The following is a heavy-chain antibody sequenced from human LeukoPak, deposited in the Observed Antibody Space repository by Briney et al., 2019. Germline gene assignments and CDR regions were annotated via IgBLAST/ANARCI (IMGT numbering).Heavy chain of an antibody. Sequence: RSETLSLTCTVSGDSISSYYWNWIRQPAGEGLEWIGRIYSSGSTNYNPSLKSRATMSVDTSKNQFSLKLSSVTAADTAVYYCARHYYDSSGLESDAFDIWGQGTMVTVSS. CDR2: IYSSGST. J-gene: IGHJ3*02. CDR3: ARHYYDSSGLESDAFDI. CDR1: GDSISSYY. V-gene: IGHV4-4*07. D-gene: IGHD3-22*01.